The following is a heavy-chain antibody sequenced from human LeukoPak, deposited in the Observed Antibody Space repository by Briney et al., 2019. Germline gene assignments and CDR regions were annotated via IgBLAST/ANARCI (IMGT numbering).Heavy chain of an antibody. CDR3: ARDEVSGSKGDAFDI. D-gene: IGHD3-10*01. J-gene: IGHJ3*02. CDR1: GGTFSSYA. Sequence: SEKVSCKASGGTFSSYAISWVRQAPGQGLEWMGGIIPIFGTANYAQKFQGRVTITADESTSTAYTELSSLKSEDTAVYYCARDEVSGSKGDAFDIWGQGTMVTVSS. V-gene: IGHV1-69*13. CDR2: IIPIFGTA.